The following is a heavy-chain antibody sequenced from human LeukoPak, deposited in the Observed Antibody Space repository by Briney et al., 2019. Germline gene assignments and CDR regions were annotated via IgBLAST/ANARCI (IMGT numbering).Heavy chain of an antibody. V-gene: IGHV4-31*03. CDR1: GGSISSGGYY. J-gene: IGHJ5*02. D-gene: IGHD5-12*01. CDR2: IYYSGST. CDR3: ASRIVATHYNWFDP. Sequence: SQTLSPTCTVSGGSISSGGYYWSWIRQHPGKGLEWIGYIYYSGSTYYNPSLKSRVTISVDTSKNQFSLKLSSVTAADTAVYYCASRIVATHYNWFDPWGQGTLVTVSS.